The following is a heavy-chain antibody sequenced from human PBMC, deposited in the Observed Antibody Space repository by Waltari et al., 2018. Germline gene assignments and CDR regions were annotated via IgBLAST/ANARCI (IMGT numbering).Heavy chain of an antibody. V-gene: IGHV3-74*01. CDR3: TRDLAGRDDS. J-gene: IGHJ5*01. CDR1: GFSFSSYW. CDR2: INEDGRTT. D-gene: IGHD6-19*01. Sequence: EVRLVESGGGLVQPGGCLRLSCAASGFSFSSYWMHWVRQAPGKGLVWVARINEDGRTTTYADSVKGRFTISRDNAKNTVYLQMNSLRAEDTAVYYCTRDLAGRDDSWGQGTLVTVSS.